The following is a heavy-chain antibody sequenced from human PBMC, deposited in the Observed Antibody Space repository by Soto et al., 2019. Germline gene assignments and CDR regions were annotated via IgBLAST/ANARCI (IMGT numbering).Heavy chain of an antibody. D-gene: IGHD3-16*02. CDR3: ATAYHYDYIWGSYRSLNDAFDI. J-gene: IGHJ3*02. Sequence: TGGSLRLSCAASGFTFTSYWMHWVRQAPGKGLVWVSRISSNGGSTYYANSVKGRFTISRDNSKNTLYLQMGSLRAEDMAVYYCATAYHYDYIWGSYRSLNDAFDIWGQGTMVTVSS. CDR2: ISSNGGST. V-gene: IGHV3-64*01. CDR1: GFTFTSYW.